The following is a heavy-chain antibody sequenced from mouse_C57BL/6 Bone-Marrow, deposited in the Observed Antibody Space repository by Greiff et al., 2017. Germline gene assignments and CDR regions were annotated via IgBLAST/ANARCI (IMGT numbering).Heavy chain of an antibody. V-gene: IGHV1-42*01. Sequence: EVQLQQSGPELVKPGASVKISCKASGYSFTGYYMNWVKQSPEKSLEWIGEINPSTGGTTYNQKFKAKATLTVDKSSSTAYMQLKSLTSEDSAVYYCARWNYGSSGDYWGQGTSVTVSS. CDR3: ARWNYGSSGDY. CDR2: INPSTGGT. CDR1: GYSFTGYY. J-gene: IGHJ4*01. D-gene: IGHD1-1*01.